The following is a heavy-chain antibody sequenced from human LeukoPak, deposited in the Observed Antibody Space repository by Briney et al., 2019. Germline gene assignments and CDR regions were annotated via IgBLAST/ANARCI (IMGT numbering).Heavy chain of an antibody. CDR3: ARDTRGRGLDDFDI. V-gene: IGHV3-21*01. Sequence: GGSLRLPCAASGFTFSSYSMNWVRQAPGKGLEWVSSISSSSSYIYYADSVKGRFTISRDNAKNSLYLQMNSLRAEDTAVYYCARDTRGRGLDDFDIWGQGTMVTVSS. J-gene: IGHJ3*02. CDR1: GFTFSSYS. D-gene: IGHD1-26*01. CDR2: ISSSSSYI.